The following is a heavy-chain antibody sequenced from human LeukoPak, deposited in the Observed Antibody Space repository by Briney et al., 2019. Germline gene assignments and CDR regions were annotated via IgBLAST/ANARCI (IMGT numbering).Heavy chain of an antibody. D-gene: IGHD3-10*01. CDR1: GFTFSSYS. Sequence: PGGSLRLSCAASGFTFSSYSMNWVRQAPGKGLVWVSSISSSSSYIYYADSVKGRFTISRDNAKNSLYLQMNSLRAEDTAVYYCARDREVRGVVRYMDVWGKGITVTVSS. V-gene: IGHV3-21*01. J-gene: IGHJ6*03. CDR3: ARDREVRGVVRYMDV. CDR2: ISSSSSYI.